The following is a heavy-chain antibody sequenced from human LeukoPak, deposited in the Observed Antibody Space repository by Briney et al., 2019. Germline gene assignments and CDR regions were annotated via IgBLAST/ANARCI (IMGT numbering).Heavy chain of an antibody. Sequence: GGSLRLSCAASGFTFSTYGMSWVRQAPGKGLEWVSTISGTGGSTYYADSVKGRFTISRDNSKNTLYLQMNSLRAEDTAVYYCAKDGMYSSSSSYYFDYWGQGTLVTVSS. J-gene: IGHJ4*02. V-gene: IGHV3-23*01. CDR1: GFTFSTYG. CDR3: AKDGMYSSSSSYYFDY. D-gene: IGHD6-6*01. CDR2: ISGTGGST.